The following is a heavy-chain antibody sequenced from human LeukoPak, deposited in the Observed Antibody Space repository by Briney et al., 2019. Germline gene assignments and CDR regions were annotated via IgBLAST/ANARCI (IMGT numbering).Heavy chain of an antibody. Sequence: SDTLSLPCTVSGGSISSYYWSWIRQPPGNGLKWSGYIYYSGSTNYNPSLKSRFTISVDTSKNQFSLKLSSVTAAVFFFKQKTAYEILAGYDSFDYWGQGTLVTVSS. CDR2: IYYSGST. CDR3: TAYEILAGYDSFDY. D-gene: IGHD3-9*01. V-gene: IGHV4-59*08. J-gene: IGHJ4*02. CDR1: GGSISSYY.